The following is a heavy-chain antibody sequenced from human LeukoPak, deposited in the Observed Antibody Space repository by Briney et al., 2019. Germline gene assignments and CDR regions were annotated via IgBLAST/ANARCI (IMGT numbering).Heavy chain of an antibody. CDR1: GYTFTSFL. CDR3: ARASYDYVWGTANNIVYYFDY. D-gene: IGHD3-16*01. Sequence: ASVKVSCKASGYTFTSFLITWVRRAPGQGLEWMGWISAYNGNTNYAQKLQGRVTMTTDTSTNTAYMELRSLRSDDTAVYYCARASYDYVWGTANNIVYYFDYWGQGTLVTVSS. J-gene: IGHJ4*02. V-gene: IGHV1-18*01. CDR2: ISAYNGNT.